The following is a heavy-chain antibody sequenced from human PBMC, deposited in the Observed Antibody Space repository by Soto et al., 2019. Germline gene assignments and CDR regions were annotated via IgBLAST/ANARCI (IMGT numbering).Heavy chain of an antibody. V-gene: IGHV1-2*04. CDR2: INPNSGGT. J-gene: IGHJ3*02. D-gene: IGHD2-2*01. Sequence: ASVKVSCKASGYTFTGYYMHWVRQAPGQGLEWMGWINPNSGGTNYAQKFQGWVTMTRDTSISTAYMELSRLRSDDTAVYYCARGGRYCSSTSCQAGAFDIWGQGTMVTVSS. CDR1: GYTFTGYY. CDR3: ARGGRYCSSTSCQAGAFDI.